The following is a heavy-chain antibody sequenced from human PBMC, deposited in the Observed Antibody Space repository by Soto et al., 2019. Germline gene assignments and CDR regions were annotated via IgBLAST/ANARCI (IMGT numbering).Heavy chain of an antibody. D-gene: IGHD4-17*01. CDR3: ARDQGATVTTGYYYYYMDV. V-gene: IGHV4-31*03. Sequence: QVQLQESGPGLVKPSQTLSLTCTVSGGSISSGGYYWSWIRQHPGKGLEWIGYIYYSGSTYYNPSLKSRVTISVDTSKNQFSLKLSSVTAADTAVYYCARDQGATVTTGYYYYYMDVWGKGTTVTVSS. CDR2: IYYSGST. CDR1: GGSISSGGYY. J-gene: IGHJ6*03.